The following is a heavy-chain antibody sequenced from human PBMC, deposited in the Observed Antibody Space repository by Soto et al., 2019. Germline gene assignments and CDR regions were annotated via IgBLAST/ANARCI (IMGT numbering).Heavy chain of an antibody. CDR3: ARTPSYSSSPFDY. D-gene: IGHD6-6*01. V-gene: IGHV4-28*01. CDR1: GYSISSSNW. CDR2: IYYSGST. Sequence: SETLSLTCAVSGYSISSSNWWGWIRQPPGKGLEWIGYIYYSGSTYYNPSLKSRVTMSVDTSKNQFSLKLSSVTAVDTAVYYCARTPSYSSSPFDYWGQGTLVTVSS. J-gene: IGHJ4*02.